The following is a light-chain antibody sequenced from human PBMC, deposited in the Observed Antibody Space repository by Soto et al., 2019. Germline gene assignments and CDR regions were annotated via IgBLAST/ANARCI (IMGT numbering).Light chain of an antibody. CDR1: QSIRSY. J-gene: IGKJ5*01. CDR2: DAS. Sequence: EIVLTQSPATLSLSPGERATLSCRASQSIRSYLAWFRQKPGQAPRLLIYDASNRATGIPARISGSGSGTDFTLTISSLGPEDFAVYYCQQRSNWPITFGQGTRLEI. V-gene: IGKV3-11*01. CDR3: QQRSNWPIT.